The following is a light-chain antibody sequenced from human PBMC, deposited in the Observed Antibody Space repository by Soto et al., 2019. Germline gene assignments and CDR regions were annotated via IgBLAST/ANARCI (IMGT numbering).Light chain of an antibody. J-gene: IGKJ2*01. CDR3: QQYYTTPHT. CDR2: WAS. Sequence: DIVMTQSPDSLAVSLGERATINCKSSQSVLYSSNNKNYLAWYQQKPGQPPKLLIYWASTREPGVPDRFSGSGSGTDFTLTISSLQAEDVAVYYCQQYYTTPHTFGQGTKLAIK. V-gene: IGKV4-1*01. CDR1: QSVLYSSNNKNY.